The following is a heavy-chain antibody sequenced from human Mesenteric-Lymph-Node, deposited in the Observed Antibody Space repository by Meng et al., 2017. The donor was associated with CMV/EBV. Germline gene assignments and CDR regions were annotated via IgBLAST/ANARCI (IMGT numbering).Heavy chain of an antibody. V-gene: IGHV3-30*02. CDR1: GFTFSSYW. Sequence: GESLKISCAASGFTFSSYWMSWVRQAPGKGLEWVAFVRYDESNKYYAESVKGRFTISRDNSINTLYLQMDSLRPEDTAVYLCAKDGTSGFSSSGPTDYWGQGTLVTVSS. D-gene: IGHD6-6*01. CDR2: VRYDESNK. J-gene: IGHJ4*02. CDR3: AKDGTSGFSSSGPTDY.